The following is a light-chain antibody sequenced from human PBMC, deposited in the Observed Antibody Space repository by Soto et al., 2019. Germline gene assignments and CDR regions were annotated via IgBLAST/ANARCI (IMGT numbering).Light chain of an antibody. CDR2: AAS. CDR1: HNIDTY. CDR3: QQTYSLPPDIT. V-gene: IGKV1-39*01. Sequence: IQMTQSPSSLSASVGDRVTITCRASHNIDTYLNWYQQKPGKAPILLIYAASSLQSGVPSRFSGSGSRTDFTLTSSRLQPEDFATYYCQQTYSLPPDITFGQGTRLDIK. J-gene: IGKJ5*01.